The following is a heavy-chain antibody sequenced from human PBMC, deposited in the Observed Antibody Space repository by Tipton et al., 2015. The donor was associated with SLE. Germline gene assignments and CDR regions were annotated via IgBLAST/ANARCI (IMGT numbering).Heavy chain of an antibody. Sequence: SLRLSCAASGFTFSNYEMNWVRQAPGKGLEWVSCISSSGSTIYYADSVKGRFTISRDDAKNSLYLQMNSLRAEDTAIYYCARPQVPSDSHFYYGLDVWGQGTTVTVSS. CDR2: ISSSGSTI. J-gene: IGHJ6*02. V-gene: IGHV3-48*03. CDR3: ARPQVPSDSHFYYGLDV. D-gene: IGHD4-11*01. CDR1: GFTFSNYE.